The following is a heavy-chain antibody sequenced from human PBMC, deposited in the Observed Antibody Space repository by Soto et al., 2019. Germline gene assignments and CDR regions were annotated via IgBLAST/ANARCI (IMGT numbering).Heavy chain of an antibody. J-gene: IGHJ6*02. Sequence: PXESLSLSCAASGFTVSSYCMSWVRQAPGKGLEWVANIKQDGSEKYYVDSVKGRFTISRDNAKNSLYLQMNSLRAEDTAVYYCERGLSDYVWGSYRYAYGLEVWGQGTTVTVSS. V-gene: IGHV3-7*03. CDR1: GFTVSSYC. CDR3: ERGLSDYVWGSYRYAYGLEV. CDR2: IKQDGSEK. D-gene: IGHD3-16*02.